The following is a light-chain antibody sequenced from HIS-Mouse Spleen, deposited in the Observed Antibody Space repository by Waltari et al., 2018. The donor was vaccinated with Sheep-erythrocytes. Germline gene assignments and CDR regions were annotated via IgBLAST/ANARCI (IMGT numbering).Light chain of an antibody. V-gene: IGLV2-11*01. J-gene: IGLJ1*01. CDR2: DVS. CDR3: CSYAGSYNHV. Sequence: QSALTQPRSVSGSPGQSVTISCTGTSRDVGGYNYVSWYQQHPGKAPKLMIYDVSKRPSGVPVRFSGSKSGNTASLTISGLQAEDEADYYCCSYAGSYNHVFATGTKVTVL. CDR1: SRDVGGYNY.